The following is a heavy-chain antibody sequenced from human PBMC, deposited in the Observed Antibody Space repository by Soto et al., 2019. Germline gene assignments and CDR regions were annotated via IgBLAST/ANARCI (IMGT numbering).Heavy chain of an antibody. Sequence: QVQLVQPGAEVKKPGASVKVSCKASGYTFTSYGISWVRQAPGQGLEWMGWISAYNGNTNYAQKLQGRVTMTTDTSTSTAYMELRSLRSDDTAVYHCAREPITIFGVAKPYYGMDVWGQGTTVTVSS. CDR3: AREPITIFGVAKPYYGMDV. CDR2: ISAYNGNT. J-gene: IGHJ6*02. D-gene: IGHD3-3*01. CDR1: GYTFTSYG. V-gene: IGHV1-18*04.